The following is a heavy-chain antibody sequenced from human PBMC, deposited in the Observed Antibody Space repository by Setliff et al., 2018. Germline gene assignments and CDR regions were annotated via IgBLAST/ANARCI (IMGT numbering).Heavy chain of an antibody. CDR2: IYYNGNT. Sequence: PSETLSLTCTVSGGSISSHYWSWIRQPPGKGLEWIGYIYYNGNTNYNPSLKSRVSISVDTSNNQFSLNLYSVTAADTAVYYCARVSYYGSFSYNHYMDVWGKGTTVTVSS. J-gene: IGHJ6*03. V-gene: IGHV4-59*11. CDR3: ARVSYYGSFSYNHYMDV. CDR1: GGSISSHY. D-gene: IGHD3-10*01.